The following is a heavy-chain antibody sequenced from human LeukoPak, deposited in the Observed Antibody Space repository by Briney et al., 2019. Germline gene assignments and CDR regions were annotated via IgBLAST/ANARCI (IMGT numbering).Heavy chain of an antibody. CDR1: GGPISSYY. Sequence: KPSETLSLTFTVSGGPISSYYWSWIRQPPGKGLEWIGYIYYSGSTNYNPPLKSRVTISVDTSKNQFSLKLSSVTAADTAVYYCARDLADGSDYGEFDYWGQGTLVTVSS. CDR3: ARDLADGSDYGEFDY. J-gene: IGHJ4*02. V-gene: IGHV4-59*01. D-gene: IGHD3-16*01. CDR2: IYYSGST.